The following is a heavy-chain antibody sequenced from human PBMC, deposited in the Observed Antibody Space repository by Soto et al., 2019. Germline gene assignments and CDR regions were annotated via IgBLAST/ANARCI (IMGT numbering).Heavy chain of an antibody. D-gene: IGHD1-7*01. CDR2: IKGKTDGGTT. CDR3: TTDSPWNSGYYYGMDV. J-gene: IGHJ6*02. V-gene: IGHV3-15*07. Sequence: GGSLRLSCAASGFTFNYGWMNWVRQAPGKGLEWVGRIKGKTDGGTTDYAAPVKGRFTISRDDSKNTLYLQMNSLKTEDTAVYYCTTDSPWNSGYYYGMDVWGQGTTVTVSS. CDR1: GFTFNYGW.